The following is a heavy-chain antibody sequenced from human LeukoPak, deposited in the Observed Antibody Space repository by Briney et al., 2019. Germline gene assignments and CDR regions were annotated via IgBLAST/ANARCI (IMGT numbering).Heavy chain of an antibody. J-gene: IGHJ4*02. D-gene: IGHD3-3*01. Sequence: PGGSLRLSCAASGFTFSSYSMNWVRQAPGKGLEWVSSISSSSSYIYYADSVKGRFTISRDNAKNSLYLQMNSLRAEDTALYYCAKAPSYDFWRSSLDYWGQGTLVTVSS. CDR3: AKAPSYDFWRSSLDY. CDR1: GFTFSSYS. V-gene: IGHV3-21*04. CDR2: ISSSSSYI.